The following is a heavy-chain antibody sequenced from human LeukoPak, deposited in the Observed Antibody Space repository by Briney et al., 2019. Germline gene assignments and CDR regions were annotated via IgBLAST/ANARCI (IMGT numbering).Heavy chain of an antibody. V-gene: IGHV3-21*01. CDR2: ISSSSSYI. Sequence: GGSLRLSCAASGFTFSSYSMNWVRQAPGKGLEWVSSISSSSSYIYYADSVKGRFTISRDNAKNSLYLQMNSLRAEDTAVYYCASGRSIVVGAHDDYFDYWGQGTLVTVSS. D-gene: IGHD3-22*01. J-gene: IGHJ4*02. CDR1: GFTFSSYS. CDR3: ASGRSIVVGAHDDYFDY.